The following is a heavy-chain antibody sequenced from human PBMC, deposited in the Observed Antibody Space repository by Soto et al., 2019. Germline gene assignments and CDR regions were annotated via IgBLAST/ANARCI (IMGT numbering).Heavy chain of an antibody. Sequence: QVQLQESGPGLVKPSQTLFLTCTVSGGSISSGGYYWSWIRQHPGKGLEWIGYIYYTGNTYYTPSLKSRVTMSVDTSKNQFSLKVYSVTAADTAVYYCAREHCISTSCYAKYFDYWGQGTLVTVSS. CDR2: IYYTGNT. V-gene: IGHV4-31*03. CDR3: AREHCISTSCYAKYFDY. J-gene: IGHJ4*02. D-gene: IGHD2-2*01. CDR1: GGSISSGGYY.